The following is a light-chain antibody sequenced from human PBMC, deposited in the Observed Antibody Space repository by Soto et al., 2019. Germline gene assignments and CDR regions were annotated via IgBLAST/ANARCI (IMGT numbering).Light chain of an antibody. CDR2: DVS. J-gene: IGLJ1*01. Sequence: QSVLTPPRSVSGSPGQTVTISCTGTSSDVGTYDFVSWYQQHPGKAPRLMLFDVSERPSGVPDRFSGSKSGNTASLTISGLQAEDEADYYCCLYAVTFYVFGTGTKSPS. V-gene: IGLV2-11*01. CDR3: CLYAVTFYV. CDR1: SSDVGTYDF.